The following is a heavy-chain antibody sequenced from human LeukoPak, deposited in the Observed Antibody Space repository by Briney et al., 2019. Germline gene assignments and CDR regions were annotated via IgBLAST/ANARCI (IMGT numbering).Heavy chain of an antibody. CDR2: MNPNSGNA. J-gene: IGHJ2*01. V-gene: IGHV1-8*01. CDR3: ARGPRVFGVVIAPYWYFDF. Sequence: ASVRVSCKASGYTFSSYDINWVRQAAGQGLEWMGWMNPNSGNAGYAQEFQGRISITRNTSTNTAYMELSGLRSEDTAVYYCARGPRVFGVVIAPYWYFDFWGRGTLVTVSS. D-gene: IGHD3-3*01. CDR1: GYTFSSYD.